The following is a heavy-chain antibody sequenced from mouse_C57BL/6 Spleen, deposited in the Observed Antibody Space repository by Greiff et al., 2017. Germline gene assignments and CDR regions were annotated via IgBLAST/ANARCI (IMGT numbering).Heavy chain of an antibody. V-gene: IGHV1-82*01. CDR1: GYAFSSSW. CDR3: AREGTGPLYCDY. D-gene: IGHD4-1*01. CDR2: IYPGDGDT. J-gene: IGHJ2*01. Sequence: QVQLQQSGPELVKPGASVKISCKASGYAFSSSWMNWVKQRPGKGLEWIGRIYPGDGDTNYNGKFKGKATLTADKSSSTAYMQLSSLTSEDSAVYFCAREGTGPLYCDYWGQGTTLTVSS.